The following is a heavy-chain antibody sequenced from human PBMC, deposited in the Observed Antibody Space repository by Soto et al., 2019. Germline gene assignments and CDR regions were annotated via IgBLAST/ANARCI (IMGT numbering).Heavy chain of an antibody. V-gene: IGHV1-2*04. CDR2: INPNSGGT. D-gene: IGHD2-15*01. CDR1: GYTFTGYY. CDR3: ARGASGLEDCSGGSCPDAFDI. Sequence: ASVKVSCKASGYTFTGYYMHWVRQAPGQGLEWMGWINPNSGGTNYAQKFQGWVTMTRDTSISTAYMELSRLRSDDTAVYYCARGASGLEDCSGGSCPDAFDIWGQGTMVTVSS. J-gene: IGHJ3*02.